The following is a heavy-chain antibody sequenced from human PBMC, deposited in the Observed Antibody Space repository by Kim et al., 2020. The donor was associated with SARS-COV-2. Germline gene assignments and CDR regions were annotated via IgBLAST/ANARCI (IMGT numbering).Heavy chain of an antibody. V-gene: IGHV4-59*08. J-gene: IGHJ5*02. D-gene: IGHD2-2*01. Sequence: SETLSLTCTVSGGSISSYYWSWIRQPPGKGLEWIGYIYYSGSTNYNPSLKSRVTISVDTSKNQFSLKLSSVTAADTAVYYCARHSTTRLGYCSSTSCYHNWFDPWGQGTLVTVSS. CDR3: ARHSTTRLGYCSSTSCYHNWFDP. CDR1: GGSISSYY. CDR2: IYYSGST.